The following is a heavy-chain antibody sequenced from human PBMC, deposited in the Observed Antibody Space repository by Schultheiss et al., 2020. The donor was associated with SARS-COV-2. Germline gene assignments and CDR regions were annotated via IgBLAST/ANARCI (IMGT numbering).Heavy chain of an antibody. D-gene: IGHD3-3*01. CDR1: GFTFSSYA. Sequence: GESLKISCAASGFTFSSYAMSWVRQAPGKGLEWVSAISGSGGSTYYADSVKGRFTISRDNSKNTLYLQMNSLRAEDTAVYYCARDLIYYDFWSGPDYWGQGTLVTVSS. CDR2: ISGSGGST. V-gene: IGHV3-23*01. J-gene: IGHJ4*02. CDR3: ARDLIYYDFWSGPDY.